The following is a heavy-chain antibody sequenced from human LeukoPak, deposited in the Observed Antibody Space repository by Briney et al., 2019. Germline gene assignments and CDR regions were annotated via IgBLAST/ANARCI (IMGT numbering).Heavy chain of an antibody. CDR1: GYTLTELS. D-gene: IGHD3-16*01. V-gene: IGHV1-24*01. CDR3: ATDFYAQDAFDI. Sequence: ASVKVSCKVSGYTLTELSMHWVRQAPGKGRDWMGGFDPEDGETIYAQKFQGRVTMTEDTSTDTAYMELSSLRSEDTAVYYCATDFYAQDAFDIWGQGTMVTVSS. CDR2: FDPEDGET. J-gene: IGHJ3*02.